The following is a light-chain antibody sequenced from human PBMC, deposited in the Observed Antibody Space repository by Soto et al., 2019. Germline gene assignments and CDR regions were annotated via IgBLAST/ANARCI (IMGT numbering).Light chain of an antibody. Sequence: EIVLTQSPATLSLSPGERATLSCRASQSVSSYLAWYQQKPGQAPRLLIYDGSNRATGIPARFMGSGSGTDFTLTISGLEPEDCAFYYCQQRSNWPPYTFGQGTKLEIK. J-gene: IGKJ2*01. CDR3: QQRSNWPPYT. CDR1: QSVSSY. CDR2: DGS. V-gene: IGKV3-11*01.